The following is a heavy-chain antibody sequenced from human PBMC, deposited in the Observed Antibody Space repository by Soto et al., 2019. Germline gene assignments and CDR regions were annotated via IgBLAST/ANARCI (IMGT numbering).Heavy chain of an antibody. CDR3: ARGSSGGRGLDY. J-gene: IGHJ4*02. CDR1: GGSFSGYY. V-gene: IGHV4-34*01. D-gene: IGHD6-19*01. Sequence: SETLSLTCAVYGGSFSGYYWSWIRQPPGKGLEWIGEINHSGSTNYNPSLKSRVTISVDTSKNQFSLKLTSVTAADTAVYYCARGSSGGRGLDYWGQGTQVTVSS. CDR2: INHSGST.